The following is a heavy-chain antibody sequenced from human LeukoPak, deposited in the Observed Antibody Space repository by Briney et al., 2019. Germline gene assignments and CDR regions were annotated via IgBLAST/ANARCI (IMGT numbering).Heavy chain of an antibody. CDR1: GGSISSSSYY. Sequence: SETLSLTCTVSGGSISSSSYYWGWIRQPPGKGLEWIGSIYYSGSTYYNPSLKSRVTISVDTSKNQFSLKLSSVTAADTAVYYCAREMLLWSSQAFDIWGQGTMVTVSS. V-gene: IGHV4-39*07. CDR2: IYYSGST. CDR3: AREMLLWSSQAFDI. D-gene: IGHD3-10*01. J-gene: IGHJ3*02.